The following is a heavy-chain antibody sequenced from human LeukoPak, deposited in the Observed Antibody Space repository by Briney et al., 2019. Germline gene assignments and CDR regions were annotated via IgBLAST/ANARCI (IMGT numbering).Heavy chain of an antibody. D-gene: IGHD6-19*01. V-gene: IGHV1-8*03. CDR3: ARGRSSGWIYYLDY. J-gene: IGHJ4*02. Sequence: AASVKVSCKASGYTFTSYDINWVRQATGQGLEWMGWMNPNSGNTGYAQKFQGRVTITRNTSISTAYMELSSLRSEDTAVYYCARGRSSGWIYYLDYWGQGTLVTVSS. CDR1: GYTFTSYD. CDR2: MNPNSGNT.